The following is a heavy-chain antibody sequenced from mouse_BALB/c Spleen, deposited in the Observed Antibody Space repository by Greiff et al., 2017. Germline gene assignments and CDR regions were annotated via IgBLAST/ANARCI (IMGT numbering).Heavy chain of an antibody. J-gene: IGHJ3*01. V-gene: IGHV5-6-3*01. CDR2: INSNGGST. CDR1: GFTFSSYG. CDR3: ARDHAWFAN. Sequence: EVKLVESGGGLVQPGGSLKLSCAASGFTFSSYGMSWVRQTPDKRLELVATINSNGGSTYYPDSVKGRFTISRDNAKNTLYLQMSSLKSEDTAMYYCARDHAWFANGGKGTLVTVSA.